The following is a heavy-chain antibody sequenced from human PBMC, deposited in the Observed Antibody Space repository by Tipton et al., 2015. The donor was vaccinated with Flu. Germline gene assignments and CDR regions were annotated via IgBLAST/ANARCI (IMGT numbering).Heavy chain of an antibody. V-gene: IGHV5-51*03. CDR3: ATNYDYYAVDL. Sequence: QLVQSGAEVKKPGESLKISCKGSGYTFTSYWIAWVRQMPGKGLEWMGIIFPGDSNTKYSPSFQGQDTISADKSISTAYLQWSSLKASDTAMYFCATNYDYYAVDLWGQGTTVTVSS. CDR1: GYTFTSYW. J-gene: IGHJ6*02. CDR2: IFPGDSNT.